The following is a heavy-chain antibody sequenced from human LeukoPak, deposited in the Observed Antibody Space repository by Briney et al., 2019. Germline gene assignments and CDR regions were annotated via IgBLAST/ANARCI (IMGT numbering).Heavy chain of an antibody. V-gene: IGHV3-30*18. CDR2: ISYDGSNK. J-gene: IGHJ4*02. Sequence: QSGGSLRLSCAASGFTFSSYGMHWVRQAPGKGLEWVAVISYDGSNKYYADSVKGRFTISRDNSKNTLYLQMNSLRAEDTAVYYCAKEWELFAARDWGQGPLVTVSS. D-gene: IGHD1-26*01. CDR1: GFTFSSYG. CDR3: AKEWELFAARD.